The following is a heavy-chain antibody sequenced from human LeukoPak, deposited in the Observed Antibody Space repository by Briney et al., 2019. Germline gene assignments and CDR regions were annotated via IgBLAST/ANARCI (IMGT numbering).Heavy chain of an antibody. V-gene: IGHV3-23*01. CDR2: ISGSGGST. J-gene: IGHJ6*03. CDR1: GFAFNNYV. CDR3: ARGPNSDFWSGYSHYMDV. D-gene: IGHD3-3*01. Sequence: PGGSLRLSCAASGFAFNNYVINWVRQAPGKGLEWVSGISGSGGSTYYAASVRGRFIISRDSSKNMIFLQMSSLRAEDTAAYYCARGPNSDFWSGYSHYMDVWGKGTTAFVSS.